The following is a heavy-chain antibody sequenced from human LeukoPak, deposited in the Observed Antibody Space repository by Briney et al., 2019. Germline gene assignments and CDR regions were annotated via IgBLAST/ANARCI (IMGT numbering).Heavy chain of an antibody. CDR2: IYYSGST. CDR3: ARAARRLIVWELLCDY. J-gene: IGHJ4*02. D-gene: IGHD1-26*01. V-gene: IGHV4-39*07. Sequence: SETLSLTCTVSGGPISSSSYYWGWIRQPPGKGLEWIGSIYYSGSTYYNPSLKSRVTISVDTSKNQFSLKLSSVTAADTAVYYCARAARRLIVWELLCDYWGQGTLSPSPQ. CDR1: GGPISSSSYY.